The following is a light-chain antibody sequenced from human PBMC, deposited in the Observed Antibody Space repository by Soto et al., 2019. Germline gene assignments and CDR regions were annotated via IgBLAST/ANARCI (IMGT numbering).Light chain of an antibody. CDR3: QQRSNWPPIFT. V-gene: IGKV3-11*01. Sequence: EIVLTQSPATLSLSPGERATLSCRASQTVNNYLAWYQQKPGQAPRLLIYGASIRATGVPARFSGSGSGTDFTLSITSLEPEDFAVYYCQQRSNWPPIFTFGPGTKVDVK. CDR1: QTVNNY. J-gene: IGKJ3*01. CDR2: GAS.